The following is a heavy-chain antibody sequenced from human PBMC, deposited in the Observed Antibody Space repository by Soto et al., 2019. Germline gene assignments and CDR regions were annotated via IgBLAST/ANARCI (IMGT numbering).Heavy chain of an antibody. Sequence: QVQLQESGPGLVKPSQTLSLTCTVSGGSISSGGYYWSWIRQHPEKGLEWIGNIYYSGSTSYTPSVKSRVTISVDTSKNQFSLNLSSVTAADTAVYYCARGRWNYALGFDYWGLGTLVTVSS. J-gene: IGHJ4*02. D-gene: IGHD1-7*01. CDR3: ARGRWNYALGFDY. CDR2: IYYSGST. V-gene: IGHV4-31*03. CDR1: GGSISSGGYY.